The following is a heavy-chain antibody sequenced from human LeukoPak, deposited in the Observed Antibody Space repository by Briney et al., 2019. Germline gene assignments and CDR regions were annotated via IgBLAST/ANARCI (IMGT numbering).Heavy chain of an antibody. V-gene: IGHV4-59*01. D-gene: IGHD3-22*01. Sequence: PSETLSLTCTVSGGSISSYYWSWIRQPPGKGLEWIGYIYYSGSTNYNPSLKSRVTISVDTSKNQFSLKLSSVTAADTAVYYCARVATDYYDSSGYYYVDYWGQGTLVTVSS. CDR2: IYYSGST. J-gene: IGHJ4*02. CDR1: GGSISSYY. CDR3: ARVATDYYDSSGYYYVDY.